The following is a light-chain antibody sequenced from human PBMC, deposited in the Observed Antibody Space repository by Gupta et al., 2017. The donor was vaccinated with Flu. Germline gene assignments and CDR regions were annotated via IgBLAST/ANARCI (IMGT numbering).Light chain of an antibody. CDR1: QDIDNY. CDR2: VAS. CDR3: QKYNSAPWT. J-gene: IGKJ1*01. Sequence: GDRVTITCRASQDIDNYLAWYQQKPGKVPKLLISVASTLQSGVPSRFTGSGSGTDFALTISSLQPEDVATYYCQKYNSAPWTFGQGTKVDIK. V-gene: IGKV1-27*01.